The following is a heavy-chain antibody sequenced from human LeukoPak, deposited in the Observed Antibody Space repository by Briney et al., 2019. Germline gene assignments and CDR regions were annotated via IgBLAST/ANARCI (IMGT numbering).Heavy chain of an antibody. J-gene: IGHJ2*01. Sequence: GGSLRVSCAASGYTFSNYAMSWVRRAPGKGLEWFSTVSDKSDATDHADTVKGRVTISRDTATNTLSMLMNILRAEDTGVYYCARVGPLATRSAGHYYFDLWGRSTLVTVSS. CDR3: ARVGPLATRSAGHYYFDL. V-gene: IGHV3-23*01. CDR2: VSDKSDAT. D-gene: IGHD3-10*01. CDR1: GYTFSNYA.